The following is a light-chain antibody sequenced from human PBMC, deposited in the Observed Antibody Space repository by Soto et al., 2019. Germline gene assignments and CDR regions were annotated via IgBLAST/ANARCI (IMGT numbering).Light chain of an antibody. CDR1: SIDIGGYNY. Sequence: QSALTQPRSVSGSPGQSVTISCTGTSIDIGGYNYVSWYQQHPGKAPKLMIYTVTKRPSGVPDRFSGSKSDNTAYLTISGLQADDEADYYCCSYAGSSSYVFGTGTKLTVL. CDR2: TVT. CDR3: CSYAGSSSYV. V-gene: IGLV2-11*01. J-gene: IGLJ1*01.